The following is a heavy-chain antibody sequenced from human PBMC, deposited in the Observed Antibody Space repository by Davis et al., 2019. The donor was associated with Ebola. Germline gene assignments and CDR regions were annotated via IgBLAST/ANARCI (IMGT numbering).Heavy chain of an antibody. CDR3: AKVGGRGGATSY. D-gene: IGHD1-26*01. CDR1: GFTFSSYA. CDR2: ISYDGSNK. V-gene: IGHV3-30-3*01. Sequence: GESLKISCAASGFTFSSYAMHWVRQAPGKGLEWVAVISYDGSNKYYADSVKGRFTISRDNSKNTLYLQMNSLTAEDTAVYYCAKVGGRGGATSYWGQGTLVTVSS. J-gene: IGHJ4*02.